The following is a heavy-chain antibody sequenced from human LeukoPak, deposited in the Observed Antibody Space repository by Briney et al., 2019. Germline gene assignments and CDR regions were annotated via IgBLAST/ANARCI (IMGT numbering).Heavy chain of an antibody. CDR1: GFTFNTYS. D-gene: IGHD3-3*01. J-gene: IGHJ5*02. CDR2: ISSSSSYI. V-gene: IGHV3-21*04. Sequence: KTGGSLRLSCAASGFTFNTYSMNWVRQAPGKGLEWVSSISSSSSYIYYADSVKGRFTISRDNAKNSLYLQMNSLRAEDTAVYYCAKQFWRTQRYNWFDPWGQGTLVTVSS. CDR3: AKQFWRTQRYNWFDP.